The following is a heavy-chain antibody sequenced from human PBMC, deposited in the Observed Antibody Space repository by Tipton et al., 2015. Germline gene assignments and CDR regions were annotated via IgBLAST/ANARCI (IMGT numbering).Heavy chain of an antibody. V-gene: IGHV4-4*07. CDR1: GGSISSYY. J-gene: IGHJ4*02. Sequence: LRLSCTVSGGSISSYYWSWIRQPAGRGLEWIGLIYTSDSTKYNPSLKSRVTMSVDTSKNQFSLKLSSVTAADTAVYFCARENVRDGYNDYWGQGTLVTVSS. D-gene: IGHD5-24*01. CDR2: IYTSDST. CDR3: ARENVRDGYNDY.